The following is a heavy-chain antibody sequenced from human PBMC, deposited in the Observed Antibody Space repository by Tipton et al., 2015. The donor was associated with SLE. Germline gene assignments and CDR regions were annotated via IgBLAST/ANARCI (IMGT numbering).Heavy chain of an antibody. CDR2: IYYSGST. CDR1: GGSISSYY. D-gene: IGHD3-10*01. V-gene: IGHV4-59*01. CDR3: AREGNVLLERGCAFDI. Sequence: LRLSCTVSGGSISSYYWSWIRQPPGKGLEWIGYIYYSGSTNYNPSLKSRVTISVDTSKNQFSLKLSSVTAADTAVYYCAREGNVLLERGCAFDIWGQGTMVTVSS. J-gene: IGHJ3*02.